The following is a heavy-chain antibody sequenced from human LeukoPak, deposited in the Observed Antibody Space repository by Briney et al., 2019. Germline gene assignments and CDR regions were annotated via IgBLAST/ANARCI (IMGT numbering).Heavy chain of an antibody. CDR2: INTDGSST. D-gene: IGHD1-26*01. CDR1: GFTFSSYW. J-gene: IGHJ4*02. Sequence: GRSLRLSCAASGFTFSSYWMHWVRQAPGKGLVWVSRINTDGSSTNYADSVKGRFTISRDNAKNTLYLQMNSLRAEDTAVYYCARGYLGIDYWGQGTLVTVSS. V-gene: IGHV3-74*01. CDR3: ARGYLGIDY.